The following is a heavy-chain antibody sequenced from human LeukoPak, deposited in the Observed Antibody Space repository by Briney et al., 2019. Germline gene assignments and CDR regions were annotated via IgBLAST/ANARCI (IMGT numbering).Heavy chain of an antibody. D-gene: IGHD4/OR15-4a*01. CDR2: IYNSGIT. CDR3: ARDHLPAGAPGYYMDV. CDR1: GGSVSSHF. Sequence: SEALSLTCTVSGGSVSSHFWSWIRQPPGKGLEWIGYIYNSGITNYNPSLKSRVTMSVDTSKNQFSLMLRSVTAADTAVYYCARDHLPAGAPGYYMDVWGKGTTVTVSS. J-gene: IGHJ6*03. V-gene: IGHV4-59*02.